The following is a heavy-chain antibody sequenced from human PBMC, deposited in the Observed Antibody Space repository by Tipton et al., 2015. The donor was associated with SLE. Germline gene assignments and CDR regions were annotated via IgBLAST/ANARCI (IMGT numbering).Heavy chain of an antibody. V-gene: IGHV4-59*01. Sequence: GLVKPSETLSLTCTVSGGSISSYYWSWIRQPAGKGLEWIGYIYYSGSTNYNPSLKSRVTISVDTSKNQFSLKVSSVTAADTAVYYCARASGIAARLAPFDYWGQGTLVTVSS. CDR1: GGSISSYY. D-gene: IGHD6-6*01. CDR2: IYYSGST. CDR3: ARASGIAARLAPFDY. J-gene: IGHJ4*02.